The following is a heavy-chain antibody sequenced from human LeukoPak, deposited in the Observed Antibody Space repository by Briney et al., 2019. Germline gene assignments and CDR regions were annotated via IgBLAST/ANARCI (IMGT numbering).Heavy chain of an antibody. V-gene: IGHV3-23*01. CDR1: GFTFSSDA. CDR2: ISGSGGST. Sequence: GGSLRLSCAASGFTFSSDAMSWVRQAPGKGLEWVSAISGSGGSTYYADSVKGRLTISRDNCKNTLYLQMNSLRAEDTAVYYCAKDRVPITMIVVVTYFDYWGQGTLVTVSS. D-gene: IGHD3-22*01. J-gene: IGHJ4*02. CDR3: AKDRVPITMIVVVTYFDY.